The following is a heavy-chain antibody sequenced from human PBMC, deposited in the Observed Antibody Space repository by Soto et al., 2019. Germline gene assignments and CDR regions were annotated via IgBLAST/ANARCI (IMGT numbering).Heavy chain of an antibody. V-gene: IGHV3-74*01. J-gene: IGHJ4*02. CDR1: GFTFSSYW. CDR2: INTDGSGT. Sequence: EVQLVESGGDLVQPGGSLRLSCAASGFTFSSYWMHWVRQAPGEGLVWVSRINTDGSGTSYADSVKGRFTISRDNAKNTLYLQMNSLRTEDTAMYYCARQASFDYWGRGTLVTVSS. CDR3: ARQASFDY.